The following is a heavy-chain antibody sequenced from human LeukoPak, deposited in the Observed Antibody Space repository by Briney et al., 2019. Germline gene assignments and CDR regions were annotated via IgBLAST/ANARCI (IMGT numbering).Heavy chain of an antibody. CDR1: GFTFSSYA. CDR2: ISGSGGST. CDR3: AKDRGTYYYGSGSYSPVDY. D-gene: IGHD3-10*01. Sequence: GGSLRLSCAASGFTFSSYAMSWVRQAPGKGLEWVSGISGSGGSTYYADSVKGRFTISRDNSKNTLYLQMNSLSAEDTAVYYCAKDRGTYYYGSGSYSPVDYWGQGTLVTVSS. V-gene: IGHV3-23*01. J-gene: IGHJ4*02.